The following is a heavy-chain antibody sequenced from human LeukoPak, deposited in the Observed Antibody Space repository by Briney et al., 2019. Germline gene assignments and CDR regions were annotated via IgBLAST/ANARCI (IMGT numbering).Heavy chain of an antibody. V-gene: IGHV4-34*01. CDR1: GGSFSGYY. J-gene: IGHJ4*02. D-gene: IGHD1-26*01. Sequence: SETLSLTCTVYGGSFSGYYWSWIRQPPGKGLEWIGDINHSGSTNYNPSLKSRVTISVDTSKNQFSLKLRSVTAADTAVYYCARDSSGSYYWEVYYFDYWGQGTLVTVSS. CDR2: INHSGST. CDR3: ARDSSGSYYWEVYYFDY.